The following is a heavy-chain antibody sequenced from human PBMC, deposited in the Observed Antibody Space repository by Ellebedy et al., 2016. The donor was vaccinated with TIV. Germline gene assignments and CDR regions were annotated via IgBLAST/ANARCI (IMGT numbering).Heavy chain of an antibody. J-gene: IGHJ3*01. CDR1: GGSITSGAYS. CDR2: IFHGGIT. Sequence: MPSETLSLTCAVSGGSITSGAYSRSSIRQPPGKGLEWIGYIFHGGITSYNPSLRSRVSVSKARPKNQFSLKLSAVTAADTAVYYCASPGDYGANREGSFHVWGQGTMVTVSS. V-gene: IGHV4-30-2*01. D-gene: IGHD4-23*01. CDR3: ASPGDYGANREGSFHV.